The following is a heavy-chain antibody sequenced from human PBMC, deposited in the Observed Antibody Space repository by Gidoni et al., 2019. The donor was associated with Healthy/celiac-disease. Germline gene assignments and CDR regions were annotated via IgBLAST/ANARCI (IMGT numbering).Heavy chain of an antibody. D-gene: IGHD2-15*01. V-gene: IGHV3-48*01. CDR2: ISSSSSTI. CDR1: GFTFISYS. CDR3: ARGGDIVVVVAALDAFDI. Sequence: EVQLVESGGGLVQPVGSLRLSCAASGFTFISYSMNWVRQPPGKGLEWVSYISSSSSTIYYADSVKGRFTISRDNAKNSLYLQMNSLRAEDTAVYYCARGGDIVVVVAALDAFDIWGQGTMVTVSS. J-gene: IGHJ3*02.